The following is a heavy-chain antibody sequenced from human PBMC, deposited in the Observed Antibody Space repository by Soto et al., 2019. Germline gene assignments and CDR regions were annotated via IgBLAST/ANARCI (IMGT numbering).Heavy chain of an antibody. V-gene: IGHV3-11*06. Sequence: GGSLRLSCAVSGFTFSDYYMSWIRQAPGKGLEWVSYISSTTNYIYYGDSMKGRFTISRDNAKNSLYLEMNSLRAEDTAVYYCARESEDLTSNFDYWGQGTLVTVSS. CDR1: GFTFSDYY. CDR3: ARESEDLTSNFDY. CDR2: ISSTTNYI. J-gene: IGHJ4*02.